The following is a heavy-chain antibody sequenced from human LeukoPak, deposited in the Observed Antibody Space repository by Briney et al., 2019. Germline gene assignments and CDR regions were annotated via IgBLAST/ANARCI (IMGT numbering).Heavy chain of an antibody. V-gene: IGHV1-46*01. CDR1: GYTFTSYY. Sequence: ASVKVSCKASGYTFTSYYMHWVRQAPGQGLEWMGIINPSGGSTSYAQKFQGRVTMTRDTSTSTVYMELSSLRSEDTAVYYCARAKQGDCSSTSCYFGYYYYYMDVWGKGTTVTVSS. CDR2: INPSGGST. D-gene: IGHD2-2*01. J-gene: IGHJ6*03. CDR3: ARAKQGDCSSTSCYFGYYYYYMDV.